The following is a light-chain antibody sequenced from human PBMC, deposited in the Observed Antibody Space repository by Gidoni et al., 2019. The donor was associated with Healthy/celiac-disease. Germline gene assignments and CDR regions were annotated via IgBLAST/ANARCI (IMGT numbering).Light chain of an antibody. CDR3: QSYDSSLRV. Sequence: QSVLPPPPSVSGSPGQRVTISCTGSSSNIGAGHVVHWYQQLPGTAPKLLIYGNSKRPSGVPDRFSGSKSGTSASLAITGLQAEDEADYYCQSYDSSLRVFGGGTKLTVL. J-gene: IGLJ2*01. CDR2: GNS. CDR1: SSNIGAGHV. V-gene: IGLV1-40*01.